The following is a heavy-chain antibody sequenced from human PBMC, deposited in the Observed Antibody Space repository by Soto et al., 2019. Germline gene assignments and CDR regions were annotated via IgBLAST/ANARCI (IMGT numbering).Heavy chain of an antibody. CDR2: IKEDGSEA. J-gene: IGHJ4*02. V-gene: IGHV3-7*01. CDR3: ARSRRQWFGGTLSYYFDF. CDR1: GFVFRTYW. Sequence: GGSLRISCAASGFVFRTYWMSWVRQAPGKGLEWVANIKEDGSEANYVDSVKGRFAVSRDKDTNSLYLQLNSLTPEDTAVYYCARSRRQWFGGTLSYYFDFWGQGTLVTVSS. D-gene: IGHD3-10*01.